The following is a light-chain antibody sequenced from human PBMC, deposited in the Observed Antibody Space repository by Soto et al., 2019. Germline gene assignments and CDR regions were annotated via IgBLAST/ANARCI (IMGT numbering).Light chain of an antibody. V-gene: IGKV3-11*01. CDR1: QSVSSN. CDR3: QQRSNLPPT. J-gene: IGKJ5*01. CDR2: DAS. Sequence: EIVMTQSPATLSVSPGERATLSCRASQSVSSNLAWYRQIPGQAPRLLIYDASKRATGIPDRFSGGGSGTDFTLTISSLEPEDFAVYYCQQRSNLPPTFGQGTRLE.